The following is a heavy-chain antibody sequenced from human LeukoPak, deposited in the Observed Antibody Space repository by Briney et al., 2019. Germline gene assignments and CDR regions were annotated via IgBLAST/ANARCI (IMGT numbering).Heavy chain of an antibody. J-gene: IGHJ4*02. Sequence: SETLSLTCSVSGGSISSRSYYWGWIRQPPGKGLEWIGIISYSGSTYYNPSLTSRVTISVDTSRNQFSLKLSSVTAAGTAVYYCARHAGILTGYRALDYWGQGTLVTVSS. CDR3: ARHAGILTGYRALDY. CDR1: GGSISSRSYY. D-gene: IGHD3-9*01. CDR2: ISYSGST. V-gene: IGHV4-39*01.